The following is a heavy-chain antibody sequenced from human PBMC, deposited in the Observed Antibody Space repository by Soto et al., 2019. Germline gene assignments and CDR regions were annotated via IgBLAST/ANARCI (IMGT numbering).Heavy chain of an antibody. D-gene: IGHD3-22*01. V-gene: IGHV3-11*01. Sequence: PGGSLRLSCAASGFTFSDYYMSWIRQAPGKGLEWVSYISSSGSTIYYADSVKGRFTISRDNAKNSLYLQMNSLRAEDTAVYYCARVVDYYDSSGYYYDQTSWFDPWGQGTLVTVSS. J-gene: IGHJ5*02. CDR1: GFTFSDYY. CDR2: ISSSGSTI. CDR3: ARVVDYYDSSGYYYDQTSWFDP.